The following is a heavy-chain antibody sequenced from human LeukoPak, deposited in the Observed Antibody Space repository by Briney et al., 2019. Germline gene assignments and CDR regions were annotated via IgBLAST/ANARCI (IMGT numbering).Heavy chain of an antibody. CDR2: ISNSSSTI. CDR1: GFTFSSYS. V-gene: IGHV3-48*01. D-gene: IGHD3-3*01. Sequence: GGSLRLSCAASGFTFSSYSMNWVRQAPGKGLEWVSYISNSSSTIYYADSVKGRFTISRDNAKNSLYLQMNSLRAEDTAVYYCARAALEWPSYEDYWGQGTLVTVSS. J-gene: IGHJ4*02. CDR3: ARAALEWPSYEDY.